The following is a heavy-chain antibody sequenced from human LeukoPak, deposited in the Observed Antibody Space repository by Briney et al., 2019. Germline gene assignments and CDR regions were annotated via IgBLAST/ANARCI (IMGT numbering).Heavy chain of an antibody. V-gene: IGHV4-61*08. CDR3: ATVRYGSGSYFTFDI. CDR1: GGSISSGGYY. D-gene: IGHD3-10*01. J-gene: IGHJ3*02. CDR2: IYYSGST. Sequence: SETLSLTCVVSGGSISSGGYYWNWIRQPPGKGLEWIGYIYYSGSTNYNPSLKSRVTISVDTSKNQFSLRLNSVTAADTAVYYCATVRYGSGSYFTFDIWGQGTMVTVSS.